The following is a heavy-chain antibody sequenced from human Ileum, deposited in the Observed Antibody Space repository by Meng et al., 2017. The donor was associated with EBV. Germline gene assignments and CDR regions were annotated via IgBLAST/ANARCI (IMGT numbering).Heavy chain of an antibody. Sequence: QGQLGQSGAGAEKPGASVKVSCKASGYTFTGYYMHWARQAPGQGLEWMGRINPNTGGTNYAQNFQGRVTMTRDTSITTAYMELSRLRSADTAMYYCARGKSGSYSLDYWGQGTLVTVSS. D-gene: IGHD3-10*01. CDR2: INPNTGGT. J-gene: IGHJ4*02. CDR3: ARGKSGSYSLDY. CDR1: GYTFTGYY. V-gene: IGHV1-2*06.